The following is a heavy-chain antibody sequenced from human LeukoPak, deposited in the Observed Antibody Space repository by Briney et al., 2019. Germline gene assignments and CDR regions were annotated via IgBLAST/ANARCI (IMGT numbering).Heavy chain of an antibody. CDR2: MYHSGTT. J-gene: IGHJ3*02. Sequence: PSETLSLTCTVSGYSISSGCYWGWIRQPPGKGLEWIGSMYHSGTTSYNPSLKSRVTISVDTSKNQFSLKLSSVTAADTAVYYCARPRRDILTGYSDAFDIWGQGTMVTVSS. CDR3: ARPRRDILTGYSDAFDI. D-gene: IGHD3-9*01. CDR1: GYSISSGCY. V-gene: IGHV4-38-2*02.